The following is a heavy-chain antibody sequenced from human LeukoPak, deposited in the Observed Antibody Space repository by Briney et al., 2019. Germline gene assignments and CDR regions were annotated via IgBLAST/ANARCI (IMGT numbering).Heavy chain of an antibody. CDR3: AKGWGYFDY. D-gene: IGHD7-27*01. Sequence: SETLSLTCTVSGGSISSYYWSWIRQPPGKGLEWIGYIYYSGSTNYNPSLESRVTISVDTSKNQFSLKLSSVTAADTAVYYCAKGWGYFDYWGQGTLVTVSS. CDR1: GGSISSYY. V-gene: IGHV4-59*08. J-gene: IGHJ4*02. CDR2: IYYSGST.